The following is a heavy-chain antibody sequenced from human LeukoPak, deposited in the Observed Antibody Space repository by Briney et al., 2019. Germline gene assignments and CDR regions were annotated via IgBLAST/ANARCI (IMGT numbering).Heavy chain of an antibody. CDR3: ARVGAYCTSTSCLDY. V-gene: IGHV1-18*01. Sequence: ASVKVSCKASGYTFTNYGISWVRQAPGQGLEWMGWISAYNGNTNYAQKLQDRVTMTTDTSTSTAYMELGSLTSDDTAVYYCARVGAYCTSTSCLDYWGQGTLVTVSS. J-gene: IGHJ4*02. CDR2: ISAYNGNT. D-gene: IGHD2-2*01. CDR1: GYTFTNYG.